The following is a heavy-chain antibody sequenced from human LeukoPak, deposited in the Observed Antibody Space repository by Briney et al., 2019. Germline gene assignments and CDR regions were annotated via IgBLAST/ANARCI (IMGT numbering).Heavy chain of an antibody. Sequence: ALALTRAVPGVSICSGVYSWGWLRHPPGKGLEWIGYIYHSGSTYYNPSLKSRVTISVDRSKNQFSLKLSSVTAADTAVYYCARVKRSGYEYYFDYWGQGTLVTVSS. CDR3: ARVKRSGYEYYFDY. D-gene: IGHD5-12*01. CDR1: GVSICSGVYS. J-gene: IGHJ4*02. CDR2: IYHSGST. V-gene: IGHV4-30-2*01.